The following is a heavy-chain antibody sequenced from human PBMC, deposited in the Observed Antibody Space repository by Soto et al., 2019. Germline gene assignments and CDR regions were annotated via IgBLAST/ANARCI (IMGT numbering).Heavy chain of an antibody. D-gene: IGHD6-13*01. J-gene: IGHJ5*02. CDR3: ARGLDSSSWYLNWFDP. V-gene: IGHV4-34*01. CDR1: GVSFSGYY. Sequence: SETLSLTCAVYGVSFSGYYWSWIRQPPGKGLEWIGEINHSGSTNYNPSLKSRVTISVDTSKNQFSLKLSSVTAADTAVYYCARGLDSSSWYLNWFDPWGQGTLVTVSS. CDR2: INHSGST.